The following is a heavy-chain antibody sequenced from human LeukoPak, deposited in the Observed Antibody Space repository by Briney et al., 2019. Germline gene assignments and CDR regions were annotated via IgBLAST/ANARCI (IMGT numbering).Heavy chain of an antibody. Sequence: PGGSLRLSCAASGFTFSSYAMSWVRQAPGKGLEWVAVIWYDGSNKYYADSVKGRFTISRDNSKNTLYLQMNSLRAEDTAVYYCARSSYYYDSSGYTRSNFDYWGQGTLVTVSS. V-gene: IGHV3-33*08. J-gene: IGHJ4*02. D-gene: IGHD3-22*01. CDR3: ARSSYYYDSSGYTRSNFDY. CDR2: IWYDGSNK. CDR1: GFTFSSYA.